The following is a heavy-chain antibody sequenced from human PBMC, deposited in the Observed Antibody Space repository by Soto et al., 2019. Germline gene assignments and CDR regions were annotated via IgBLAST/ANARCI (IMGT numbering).Heavy chain of an antibody. CDR2: IYSSGRT. V-gene: IGHV4-31*03. CDR1: GGSINSGEYY. J-gene: IGHJ5*02. Sequence: QVQLQESGPGLVKPSQTLSLTCSMSGGSINSGEYYWNWIRQYPGKGLEWIGDIYSSGRTYYNPSLKSRINISLDTSNNLLSLKLSSVTAADTAVYYCARMGLHVGELSRNWFDPWGRGTLVTVSS. CDR3: ARMGLHVGELSRNWFDP. D-gene: IGHD3-16*02.